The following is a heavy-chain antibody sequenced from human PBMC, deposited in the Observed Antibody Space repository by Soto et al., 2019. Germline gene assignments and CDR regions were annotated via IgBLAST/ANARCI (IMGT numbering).Heavy chain of an antibody. D-gene: IGHD2-15*01. CDR2: ISAYNGNT. CDR3: ARVTGDYCSGGSCYLWYYGMDV. J-gene: IGHJ6*02. Sequence: ASVKVSCKASGYTFTSYGISWVRQAPGQGLEWMGWISAYNGNTNYAQKLQGRVTMTTDTTTSTAYMELRSLRSDDTAVYYCARVTGDYCSGGSCYLWYYGMDVWGQGTTVTVSS. CDR1: GYTFTSYG. V-gene: IGHV1-18*01.